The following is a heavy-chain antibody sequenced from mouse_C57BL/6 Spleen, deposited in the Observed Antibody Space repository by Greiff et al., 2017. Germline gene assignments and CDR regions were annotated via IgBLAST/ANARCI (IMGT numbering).Heavy chain of an antibody. CDR3: ARDRGLLLRFFDY. CDR1: GYSITSGYY. CDR2: ISYDGSN. D-gene: IGHD1-1*01. Sequence: EVQVVESGPGLVKPSQSLSLTCSVTGYSITSGYYWNWIRQFPGNKLEWMGYISYDGSNNYNPSLKNRISITRDTSKNQFFLKLNSVTTEDTATYYCARDRGLLLRFFDYWGQGTTLTVSS. V-gene: IGHV3-6*01. J-gene: IGHJ2*01.